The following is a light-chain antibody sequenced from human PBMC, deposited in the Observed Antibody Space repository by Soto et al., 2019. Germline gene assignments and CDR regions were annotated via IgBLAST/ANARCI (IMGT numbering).Light chain of an antibody. CDR2: AAS. CDR3: QQSFITPYT. V-gene: IGKV1-39*01. Sequence: DIQMTQSPSSLSASVGDRVTITCRASQSISSYLNWYQQKPGKAPKLLIYAASSLQSGVPSRFSGSGSGTDFTLTISSLQPEDFATYCCQQSFITPYTFGQRTKLEIK. CDR1: QSISSY. J-gene: IGKJ2*01.